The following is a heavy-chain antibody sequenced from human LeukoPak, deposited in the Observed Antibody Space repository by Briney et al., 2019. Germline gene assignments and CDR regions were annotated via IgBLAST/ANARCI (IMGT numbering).Heavy chain of an antibody. Sequence: GRSLRLSCVASGFTFSGSGMHWVRQAPGKGLECVALISYDGINKYYADSVKGRFTISRDNSKNTLYLQMNSLRAEDTAVYYCAKEITMVRGVIITGGLYYYYGMDVWGQGTTVTVSS. CDR1: GFTFSGSG. V-gene: IGHV3-30*18. J-gene: IGHJ6*02. CDR2: ISYDGINK. CDR3: AKEITMVRGVIITGGLYYYYGMDV. D-gene: IGHD3-10*01.